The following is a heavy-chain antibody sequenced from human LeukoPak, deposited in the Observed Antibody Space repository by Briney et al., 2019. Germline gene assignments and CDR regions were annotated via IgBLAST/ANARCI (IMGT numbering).Heavy chain of an antibody. CDR2: ISSTDSTI. V-gene: IGHV3-48*03. CDR3: ARATTVTTIDH. J-gene: IGHJ4*02. CDR1: GFTFSSYE. D-gene: IGHD4-17*01. Sequence: GGSLRLSCAAPGFTFSSYEMNWVRQAPGKGLEWVSYISSTDSTIYYADSVKGRFTISRDNAKNSLYLQMSSLRAEDTAVYYCARATTVTTIDHWGQGTLVTVSS.